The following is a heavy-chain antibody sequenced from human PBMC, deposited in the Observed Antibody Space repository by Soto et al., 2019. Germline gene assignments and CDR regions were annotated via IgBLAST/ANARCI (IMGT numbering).Heavy chain of an antibody. D-gene: IGHD2-15*01. CDR2: ISSSSSYI. Sequence: GGSLRLSCAASGFTFSSYSMNWVRQAPGKGLEWVSSISSSSSYIYYADSVKGRFTISRDNAKNSLYLQMNSLRAEDTAVYYCARGQPASYTYKVSGGGSCYDCWGQGTLVTVSS. J-gene: IGHJ4*02. V-gene: IGHV3-21*01. CDR3: ARGQPASYTYKVSGGGSCYDC. CDR1: GFTFSSYS.